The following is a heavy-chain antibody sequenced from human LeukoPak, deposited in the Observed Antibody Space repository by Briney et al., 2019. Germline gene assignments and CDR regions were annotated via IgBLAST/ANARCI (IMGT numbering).Heavy chain of an antibody. CDR1: GYTFTGCY. J-gene: IGHJ6*03. CDR2: INPNSGGT. Sequence: ASVKVSCKASGYTFTGCYMHWVRQAPGQGLEWMGWINPNSGGTNYAQKFQGRVTITADKSTSTAYMELSRLRSDDTAVYYCARSSTQNWFYYMDVWGKGTTVTVSS. CDR3: ARSSTQNWFYYMDV. D-gene: IGHD3-9*01. V-gene: IGHV1-2*02.